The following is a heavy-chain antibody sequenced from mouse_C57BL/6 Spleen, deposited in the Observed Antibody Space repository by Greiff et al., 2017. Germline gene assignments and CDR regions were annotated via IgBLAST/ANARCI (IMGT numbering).Heavy chain of an antibody. D-gene: IGHD1-1*02. V-gene: IGHV1-82*01. CDR2: IYPGDGDT. Sequence: VKLQESGPELVKPGASVKISCKASGYAFSSSWMNWVKQRPGKGLEWIGRIYPGDGDTNYNGKFKGKATLTADKSSSTAYMQLSSLTSEDSAVYFCARQNGYFDYWGQGTTLTVSS. CDR3: ARQNGYFDY. J-gene: IGHJ2*01. CDR1: GYAFSSSW.